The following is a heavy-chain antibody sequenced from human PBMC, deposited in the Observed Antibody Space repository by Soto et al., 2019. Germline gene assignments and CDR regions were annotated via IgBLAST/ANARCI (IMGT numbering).Heavy chain of an antibody. J-gene: IGHJ3*02. CDR3: AREPRYCRGGSCSITGDAYDI. CDR1: GFIVSDTY. V-gene: IGHV3-66*01. CDR2: ISNRGDT. Sequence: EVQLVESGGGLVQPGGSLRLSCTASGFIVSDTYVNWVRQAPGKGLEWVSVISNRGDTHYADSVRGRFSLSRDISDNTMHLQMNKLRVEDTAVYYCAREPRYCRGGSCSITGDAYDIWGQGTMVTVSS. D-gene: IGHD2-15*01.